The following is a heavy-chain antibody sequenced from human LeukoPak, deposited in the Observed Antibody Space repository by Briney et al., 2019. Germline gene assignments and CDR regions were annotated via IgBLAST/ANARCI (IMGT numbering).Heavy chain of an antibody. CDR1: GFTFSNYG. CDR3: ARANSRMVRGVITYFDS. CDR2: ISDSSATI. Sequence: GGSLRLSCEASGFTFSNYGMNWVRQAPGKGLDWVAYISDSSATIYYVDSLKGRFTISRDNARSSLYLQMNSLRDEDTAVYFCARANSRMVRGVITYFDSWGQGTLVTVSS. V-gene: IGHV3-48*02. J-gene: IGHJ4*02. D-gene: IGHD3-10*01.